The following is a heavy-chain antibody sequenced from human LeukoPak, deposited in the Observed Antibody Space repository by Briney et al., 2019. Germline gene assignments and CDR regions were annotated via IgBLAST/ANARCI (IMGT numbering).Heavy chain of an antibody. CDR3: ARLRSPGDFDY. Sequence: SETLSLTCSVSGGSVSGTNYYWAWIRQPPEKGLEWIGTIYYSGSTYYNVSLKSRVTISVDTSKNQFSLNLSSVTAADTAVYYCARLRSPGDFDYWGQGTLVTVSS. J-gene: IGHJ4*02. CDR1: GGSVSGTNYY. CDR2: IYYSGST. D-gene: IGHD1-26*01. V-gene: IGHV4-39*07.